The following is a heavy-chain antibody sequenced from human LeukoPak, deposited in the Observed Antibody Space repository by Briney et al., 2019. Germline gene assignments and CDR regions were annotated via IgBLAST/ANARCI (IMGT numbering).Heavy chain of an antibody. D-gene: IGHD6-19*01. Sequence: SVKVSCKASGGTFSSYAISWVRQAPGQGLEWTGGIIPIFGTANYAQKFQGRVTITTDESTSTAYMELSSLRSEDTAVYYCARDEHSSSGFDYWGQGTLVTVSS. V-gene: IGHV1-69*05. CDR2: IIPIFGTA. CDR3: ARDEHSSSGFDY. J-gene: IGHJ4*02. CDR1: GGTFSSYA.